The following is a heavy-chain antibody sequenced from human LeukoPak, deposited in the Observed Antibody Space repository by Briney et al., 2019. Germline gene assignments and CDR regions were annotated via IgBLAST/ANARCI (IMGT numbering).Heavy chain of an antibody. CDR2: ISSSSSYI. V-gene: IGHV3-21*01. CDR3: AKVLEQLVPDY. CDR1: GFTLSSFA. Sequence: GGSLRLSCAASGFTLSSFAMSWVRQAPGKGLEWVSYISSSSSYIYYADSVKGRFTISRDNAKNSLYLQMNSLRAEDTAVYYCAKVLEQLVPDYWGQGTLVTVSS. J-gene: IGHJ4*02. D-gene: IGHD6-6*01.